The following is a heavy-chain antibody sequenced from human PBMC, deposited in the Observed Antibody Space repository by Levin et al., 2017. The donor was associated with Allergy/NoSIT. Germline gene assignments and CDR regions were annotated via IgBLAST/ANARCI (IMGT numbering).Heavy chain of an antibody. CDR3: ARVGSSWRLDY. J-gene: IGHJ4*02. CDR2: INHSGST. D-gene: IGHD6-13*01. V-gene: IGHV4-34*01. Sequence: SETLSLTCAVYGGSFSGYYWSWIRQPPGKGLEWIGEINHSGSTNYNPSLKSRVTISVDTSKNQFSLKLSSVTAADTAVYYCARVGSSWRLDYWGQGTLVTVSS. CDR1: GGSFSGYY.